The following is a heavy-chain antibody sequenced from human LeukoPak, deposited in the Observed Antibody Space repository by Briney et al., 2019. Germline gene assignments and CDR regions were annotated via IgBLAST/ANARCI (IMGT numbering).Heavy chain of an antibody. J-gene: IGHJ4*02. CDR1: GFTFSGSA. Sequence: GGSLRLSCAASGFTFSGSAMPWVRQASGKGLEGVGRIRSKANSYATAYAPSVKGRFTISRDDSKNTAYLQMNRLKTEATAVYYCTRLAVAGPDYWGQGTLVTVSS. V-gene: IGHV3-73*01. CDR3: TRLAVAGPDY. D-gene: IGHD6-19*01. CDR2: IRSKANSYAT.